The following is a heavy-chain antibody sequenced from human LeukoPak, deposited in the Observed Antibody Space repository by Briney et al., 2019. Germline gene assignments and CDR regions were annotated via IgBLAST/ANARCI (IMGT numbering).Heavy chain of an antibody. CDR2: ISAYSGNT. V-gene: IGHV1-18*01. CDR1: GYTFTTYG. Sequence: ASVKVSCKASGYTFTTYGISWVRQAPGQGLGWMGWISAYSGNTIYAQKLQGRVTMTTDTSTSTAYMELGSLRSDDTAVYYCARFSSGYGHATFDIWGRGTVVTVSS. CDR3: ARFSSGYGHATFDI. D-gene: IGHD6-19*01. J-gene: IGHJ3*02.